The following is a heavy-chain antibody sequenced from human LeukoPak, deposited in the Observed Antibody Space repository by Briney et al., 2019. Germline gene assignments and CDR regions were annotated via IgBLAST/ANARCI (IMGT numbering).Heavy chain of an antibody. J-gene: IGHJ4*02. V-gene: IGHV1-24*01. D-gene: IGHD6-19*01. CDR3: ATMIAVASPFDY. CDR1: GYTLTELS. CDR2: FDPEGGET. Sequence: ASVKVSCKVSGYTLTELSMHWVRQAPGKGLEWMGGFDPEGGETIYAQKFQGRVTMTEDTSTDTAYMELSSLRSEDTAVYYCATMIAVASPFDYWGQGTLVTVSS.